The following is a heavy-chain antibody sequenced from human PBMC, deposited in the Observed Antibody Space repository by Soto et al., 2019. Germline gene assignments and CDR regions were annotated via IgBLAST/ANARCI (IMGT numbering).Heavy chain of an antibody. V-gene: IGHV5-51*01. J-gene: IGHJ4*02. CDR1: GYSFTMYW. D-gene: IGHD5-12*01. Sequence: GGSLKISCKGSGYSFTMYWIAWVRQTPGKGLEWMGIIYPDDSDTIYSPSFQGQVTISVDKSISTAYLQWSSLKASDTGIYYCARRHSGYDYNFDFWGQGTQVTVSS. CDR3: ARRHSGYDYNFDF. CDR2: IYPDDSDT.